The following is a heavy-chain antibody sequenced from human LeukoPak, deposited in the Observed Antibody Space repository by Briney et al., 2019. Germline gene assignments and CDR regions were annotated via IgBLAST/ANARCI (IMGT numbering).Heavy chain of an antibody. CDR2: IYYSGST. J-gene: IGHJ4*02. CDR1: GGSISSYY. CDR3: ARNGDYVGPLDY. V-gene: IGHV4-59*08. Sequence: KPSETLSLTCTASGGSISSYYWSWIRQPPGKGLEWIGYIYYSGSTNYNPSLKSRVTISVDTSKNQFSLKLSSVTAADTAVYYCARNGDYVGPLDYWGQGTLVTVSS. D-gene: IGHD4-17*01.